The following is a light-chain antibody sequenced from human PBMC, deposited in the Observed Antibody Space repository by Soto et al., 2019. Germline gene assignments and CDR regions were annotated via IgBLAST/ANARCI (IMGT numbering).Light chain of an antibody. CDR2: GVS. J-gene: IGKJ5*01. Sequence: ETVLTQSPGTLSLSPGETATLSCRASQSLGSNSFVWYQQKPGQPPSLLIPGVSNRATDIPNRFSGSGAGTNFTLTITRLESEDFAGYAFQQYGNSPITFGQGTRLEIK. CDR3: QQYGNSPIT. CDR1: QSLGSNS. V-gene: IGKV3-20*01.